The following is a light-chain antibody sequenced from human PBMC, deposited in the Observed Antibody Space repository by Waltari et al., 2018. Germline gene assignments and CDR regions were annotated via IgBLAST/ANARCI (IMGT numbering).Light chain of an antibody. CDR2: GAS. Sequence: EIVMTQSPATLSVSPGERATLSCRASQSISSNLAWYQQKPGQAPRLLIYGASTRATGIPARFSGSGSGTKFTLTISSLQSEDFVVYYCQQYNNWPGTFGQGTKVEI. CDR1: QSISSN. CDR3: QQYNNWPGT. J-gene: IGKJ1*01. V-gene: IGKV3-15*01.